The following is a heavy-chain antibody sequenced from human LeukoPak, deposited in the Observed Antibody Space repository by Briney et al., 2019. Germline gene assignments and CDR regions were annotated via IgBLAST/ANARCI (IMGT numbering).Heavy chain of an antibody. CDR1: GGSFSGYY. D-gene: IGHD3-10*01. V-gene: IGHV4-34*01. J-gene: IGHJ5*02. Sequence: SETLSLTCAVYGGSFSGYYWSWIRQPPGKGLEWIGEINHSGSTNYNPSFKSRVTISVDTSKNQFSLKLSSVTAADTAVYYCARGPYGSGTLRSRNWFDPWGQGTLVTVSS. CDR3: ARGPYGSGTLRSRNWFDP. CDR2: INHSGST.